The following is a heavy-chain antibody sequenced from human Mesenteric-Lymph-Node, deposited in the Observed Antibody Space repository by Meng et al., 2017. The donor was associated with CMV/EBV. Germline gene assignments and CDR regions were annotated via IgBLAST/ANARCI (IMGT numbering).Heavy chain of an antibody. CDR1: EFTFSSYE. CDR3: ARGNGGFDY. CDR2: ISPSGSTI. J-gene: IGHJ4*02. Sequence: GESLKISCAASEFTFSSYEMNWVRQAPGKGLEWVSYISPSGSTIHYADSVKGRFTISRDNAKNSVYLQMNSLRAEDTAVYYCARGNGGFDYWGQGTLVTVSS. V-gene: IGHV3-48*03. D-gene: IGHD2-8*01.